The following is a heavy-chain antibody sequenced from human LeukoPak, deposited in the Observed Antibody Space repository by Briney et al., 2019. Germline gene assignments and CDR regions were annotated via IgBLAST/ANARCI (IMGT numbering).Heavy chain of an antibody. V-gene: IGHV1-18*01. D-gene: IGHD3-3*01. CDR2: ISAYNGNT. CDR3: ARAELDFSGIYYYYGMDV. J-gene: IGHJ6*02. CDR1: GYTFTSYG. Sequence: ASVKVSCKASGYTFTSYGISWVRQAPGQGLEWMGWISAYNGNTNYAQKLQGRVTMTTDTSTSTAYMELRSLRSVDTAVYYCARAELDFSGIYYYYGMDVWGQGTTVTVSS.